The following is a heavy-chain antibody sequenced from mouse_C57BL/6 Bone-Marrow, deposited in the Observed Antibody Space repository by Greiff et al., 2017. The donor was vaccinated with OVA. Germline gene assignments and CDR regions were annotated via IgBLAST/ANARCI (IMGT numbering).Heavy chain of an antibody. V-gene: IGHV1-81*01. CDR3: ARVISIPYAMDY. CDR1: GYTFTSYG. J-gene: IGHJ4*01. D-gene: IGHD2-3*01. Sequence: QVQLKESGAELARPGASVKLSCKASGYTFTSYGISWVKQRTGQGLEWIGEIYPRSGNTYYNEKFKGKATLTADKSSSTAYMELRSLTSEDSAVYFCARVISIPYAMDYWGQGTSVTVSS. CDR2: IYPRSGNT.